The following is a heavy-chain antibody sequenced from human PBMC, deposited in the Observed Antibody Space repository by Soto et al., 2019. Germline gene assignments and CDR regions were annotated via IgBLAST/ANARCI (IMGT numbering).Heavy chain of an antibody. CDR2: IMPMLGTT. D-gene: IGHD3-22*01. Sequence: ASVKFSCKAFRDTFRTSAISWLRQAPGQGPEWLGGIMPMLGTTSYAQKFKGRVTITADKSTTTAYMELSSLRSEDTAVYYCASTGSSGYSQSFADAFDIWGQGTIVTVSS. CDR1: RDTFRTSA. J-gene: IGHJ3*02. V-gene: IGHV1-69*10. CDR3: ASTGSSGYSQSFADAFDI.